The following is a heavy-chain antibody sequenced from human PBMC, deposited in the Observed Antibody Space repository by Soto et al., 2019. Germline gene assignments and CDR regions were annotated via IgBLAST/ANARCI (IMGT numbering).Heavy chain of an antibody. CDR1: GFTFSTYS. J-gene: IGHJ4*02. D-gene: IGHD6-19*01. Sequence: LKISCAASGFTFSTYSMNWVRQAPGKGLEWVSSISSSSTIYYADSVKGRFTISRDNDKNSLYLQMHSLRAEDRAVYYCARERGSGWIFAYWGKGTRVTVSS. CDR2: ISSSSTI. CDR3: ARERGSGWIFAY. V-gene: IGHV3-48*01.